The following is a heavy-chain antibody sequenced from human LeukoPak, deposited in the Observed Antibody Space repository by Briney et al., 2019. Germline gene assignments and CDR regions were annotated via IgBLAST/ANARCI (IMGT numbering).Heavy chain of an antibody. Sequence: SXTLSLTCTVSGGSISSGSYLWSWIRQPAGKGLEWIGRIYASGSTNFNPSLKSRVPISVDTSKNQFSLELTSVTAADTAVYYCARGQTTVNFDYWGQGALVTVSS. CDR3: ARGQTTVNFDY. V-gene: IGHV4-61*02. CDR2: IYASGST. D-gene: IGHD4-17*01. J-gene: IGHJ4*02. CDR1: GGSISSGSYL.